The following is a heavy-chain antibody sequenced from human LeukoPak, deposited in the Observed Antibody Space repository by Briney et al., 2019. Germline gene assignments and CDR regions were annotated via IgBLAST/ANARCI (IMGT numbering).Heavy chain of an antibody. CDR3: ARRKIVVPQGVYWYFDL. V-gene: IGHV4-59*08. Sequence: SETLSLTCTVSGGSISSYYWSWIRQPPGKGLECIGYIYFSGSTNYNPSLKSRVTISVDTSKNQFSLRLSSVTAADTAVYYCARRKIVVPQGVYWYFDLWGRGTLVTVSS. J-gene: IGHJ2*01. CDR1: GGSISSYY. CDR2: IYFSGST. D-gene: IGHD3-22*01.